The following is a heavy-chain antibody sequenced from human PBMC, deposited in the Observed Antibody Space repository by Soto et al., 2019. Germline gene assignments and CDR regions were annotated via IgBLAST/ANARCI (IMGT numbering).Heavy chain of an antibody. CDR1: GGTFSTYT. CDR2: IIPIIGII. J-gene: IGHJ5*02. CDR3: AGDPDSHYNDSHASSYP. Sequence: QVQLVQSGAEVKKPGSSVKVSCKASGGTFSTYTITWVRQAPGQGLEWMGRIIPIIGIINYAQKFQGRVTISADNFTGKAYMELTGLRSDDTAVYYCAGDPDSHYNDSHASSYPWGQGTLVTVYS. V-gene: IGHV1-69*08. D-gene: IGHD4-4*01.